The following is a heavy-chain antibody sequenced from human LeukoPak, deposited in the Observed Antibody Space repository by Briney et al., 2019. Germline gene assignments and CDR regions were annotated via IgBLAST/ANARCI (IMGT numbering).Heavy chain of an antibody. Sequence: GGSLRLSCAASGFAFNTYAMHWVRQAPGQGLEWVALIWHDGSHKFYSNSVRGQFTISRDNSKNTVYLQMNRLIAEDTAVYYCAKDMHGYDRPVDYWGRGTQVTVSS. CDR1: GFAFNTYA. CDR3: AKDMHGYDRPVDY. V-gene: IGHV3-33*06. D-gene: IGHD5-24*01. CDR2: IWHDGSHK. J-gene: IGHJ4*02.